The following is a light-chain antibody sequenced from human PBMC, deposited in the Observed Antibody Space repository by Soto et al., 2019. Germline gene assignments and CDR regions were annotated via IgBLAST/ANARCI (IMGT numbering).Light chain of an antibody. J-gene: IGKJ1*01. V-gene: IGKV1-39*01. CDR2: GAS. CDR1: QTISFY. CDR3: QQSYSRPRT. Sequence: DIQMTQSPSSLSASVGDRVIITCRASQTISFYLNWYQQKPGKAPELLIFGASTLQGGVPSRFSGSGSGTDFSLTISSLQPEDFATYYCQQSYSRPRTFGQGTKVEIK.